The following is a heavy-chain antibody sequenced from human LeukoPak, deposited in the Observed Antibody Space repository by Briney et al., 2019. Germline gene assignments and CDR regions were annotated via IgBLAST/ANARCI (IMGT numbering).Heavy chain of an antibody. Sequence: GVSLRLSCAASGFTFSTYAMGWVRQAPGKGLEWVSGISDSTYYADSVKGRFTISRDNSKNTLYLQMNSLRAEDTAIYYCAKRLAYYFDYWGQGTLVTVSS. CDR1: GFTFSTYA. J-gene: IGHJ4*02. CDR2: ISDST. D-gene: IGHD2-21*01. V-gene: IGHV3-23*01. CDR3: AKRLAYYFDY.